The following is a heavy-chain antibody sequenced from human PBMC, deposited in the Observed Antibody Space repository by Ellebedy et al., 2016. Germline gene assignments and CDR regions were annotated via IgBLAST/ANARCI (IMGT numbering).Heavy chain of an antibody. J-gene: IGHJ4*02. CDR3: ARARVNGRFDY. CDR1: GGSISSYY. CDR2: IYYSGST. Sequence: SETLSLTCTVSGGSISSYYWSWIRQPPGKGLEWIGYIYYSGSTNYNPSLKSRVTISVDTSKNQFSLKLSSVTAADTAVYYCARARVNGRFDYWGQGTLVTVSS. D-gene: IGHD2-8*01. V-gene: IGHV4-59*01.